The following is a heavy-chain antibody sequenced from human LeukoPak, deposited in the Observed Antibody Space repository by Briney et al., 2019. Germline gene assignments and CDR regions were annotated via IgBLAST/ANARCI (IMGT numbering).Heavy chain of an antibody. CDR2: ISYDGSNK. D-gene: IGHD4-17*01. Sequence: GGSLRLSCAASGFTFSSYGVHWVRQAPGKGLEWVAVISYDGSNKYYADSVKGRFTIPRDNSKNTLYLQMNSLRAEDTAVYYCAKDMGVDDYAYYFDYWGQGTLVTVSS. CDR3: AKDMGVDDYAYYFDY. CDR1: GFTFSSYG. J-gene: IGHJ4*02. V-gene: IGHV3-30*18.